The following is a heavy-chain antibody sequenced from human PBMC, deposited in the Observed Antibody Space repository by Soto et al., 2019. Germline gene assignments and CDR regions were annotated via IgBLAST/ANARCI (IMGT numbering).Heavy chain of an antibody. CDR3: ARRAMIVVVDDAFDI. Sequence: QVQLQESGPGLVKPSQTLSLTCTVSGGSISSGGYYWSWIRQHPGKGLEWIGYIYYSGSNYYNPSLKSRVTLSVDTSKNQFSLKLSSVTAADTAVYYCARRAMIVVVDDAFDIWGQGTMVTVSS. CDR2: IYYSGSN. J-gene: IGHJ3*02. D-gene: IGHD3-22*01. V-gene: IGHV4-31*03. CDR1: GGSISSGGYY.